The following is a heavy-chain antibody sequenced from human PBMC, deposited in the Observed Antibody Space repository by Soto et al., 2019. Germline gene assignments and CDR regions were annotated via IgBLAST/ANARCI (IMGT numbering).Heavy chain of an antibody. V-gene: IGHV1-3*05. CDR3: TVTTKTSYFDY. CDR2: INAGSGKT. Sequence: QVQLVQSGAVEKKPGASVKVSCKTSGYTFTTYGMHWVRQAPGQRPEWLGWINAGSGKTKYSQRFQGRVSITRDTPASTVYVDLSSLRSEDTAVYYCTVTTKTSYFDYWGQGTLVIVSS. J-gene: IGHJ4*02. CDR1: GYTFTTYG. D-gene: IGHD4-17*01.